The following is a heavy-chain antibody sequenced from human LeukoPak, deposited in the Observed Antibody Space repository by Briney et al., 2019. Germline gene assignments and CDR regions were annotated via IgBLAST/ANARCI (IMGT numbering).Heavy chain of an antibody. D-gene: IGHD2-8*01. CDR1: GASISNFY. Sequence: SETLSLTCTISGASISNFYWSWIRQPPGEGLEWIGSINYSGSTNYNPSLKSRVTISIDTSKNQMSLRLISVTAADTAVYYFAKDSNHKEDQKADRGQGALVSVSS. V-gene: IGHV4-59*01. CDR2: INYSGST. J-gene: IGHJ4*02. CDR3: AKDSNHKEDQKAD.